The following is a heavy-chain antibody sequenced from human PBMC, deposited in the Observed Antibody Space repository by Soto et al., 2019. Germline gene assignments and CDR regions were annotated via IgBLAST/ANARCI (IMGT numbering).Heavy chain of an antibody. CDR1: GGPFGSSA. CDR2: IIPVFDKA. J-gene: IGHJ3*01. Sequence: QVQLVQSGADVKKPGSSVKVSCKTSGGPFGSSAISWVRQAPAQGLEWMGEIIPVFDKANYAQNFQGRLTITADEPTGTVFIQRSSLRSEDTAVYFCARLRRDWGDAFDLWGLGTFVTVSS. V-gene: IGHV1-69*01. CDR3: ARLRRDWGDAFDL. D-gene: IGHD3-16*01.